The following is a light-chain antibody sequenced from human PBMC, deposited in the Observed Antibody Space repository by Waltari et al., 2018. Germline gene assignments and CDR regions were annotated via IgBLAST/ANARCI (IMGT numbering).Light chain of an antibody. Sequence: DIQLTQSPSFLSASVGDRVTITCRSSQGISNHLAWYQQKGAKAPKLVIHTASTLEGGVPSRFSGSGSGTEFALTISSLQPEDFATYYCQQRNGYPITFGQGTRLEIK. CDR2: TAS. V-gene: IGKV1-9*01. CDR3: QQRNGYPIT. CDR1: QGISNH. J-gene: IGKJ5*01.